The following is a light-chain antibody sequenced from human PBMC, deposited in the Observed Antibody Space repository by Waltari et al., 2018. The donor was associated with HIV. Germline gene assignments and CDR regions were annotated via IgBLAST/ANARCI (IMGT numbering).Light chain of an antibody. CDR3: ATWDNSLGTFI. J-gene: IGLJ2*01. Sequence: QSVLTQPPSASATPGHRVAISCSGAWPDIGRTLVYWYRLLPGSTPQLLISRNEQRPSGVPDRFSGSKFDSSASLAVTDLRSEDEGDYYCATWDNSLGTFIFGGGTRLTVL. V-gene: IGLV1-47*01. CDR2: RNE. CDR1: WPDIGRTL.